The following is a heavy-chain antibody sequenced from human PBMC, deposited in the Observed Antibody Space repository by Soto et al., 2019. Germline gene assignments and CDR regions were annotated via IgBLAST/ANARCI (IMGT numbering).Heavy chain of an antibody. CDR1: GGSFSGYY. Sequence: ETLSLTCAVYGGSFSGYYWSWIRQPPGKGLEWIGEINHSGSTNYNPSLKSRVTISVDTSKNQFSLKLNSVTAADTAVYYCARDLWGYCGTDCYPLDVWGQGTTVTVSS. J-gene: IGHJ6*02. CDR3: ARDLWGYCGTDCYPLDV. D-gene: IGHD2-21*02. CDR2: INHSGST. V-gene: IGHV4-34*01.